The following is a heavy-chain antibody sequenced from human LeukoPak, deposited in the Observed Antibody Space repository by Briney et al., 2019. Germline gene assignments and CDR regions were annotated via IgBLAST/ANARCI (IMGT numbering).Heavy chain of an antibody. D-gene: IGHD2/OR15-2a*01. Sequence: ASVKVSCKASGYTFTSYYMHWVRQAPGQGLEWMGIINPSGGSTSYAQKFQGRVTMTRDTSTSTVYMELSSLRSEDTAVYYCATGRTTFPYYYYYGMDVWGQGTTVTVSS. CDR3: ATGRTTFPYYYYYGMDV. J-gene: IGHJ6*02. V-gene: IGHV1-46*01. CDR2: INPSGGST. CDR1: GYTFTSYY.